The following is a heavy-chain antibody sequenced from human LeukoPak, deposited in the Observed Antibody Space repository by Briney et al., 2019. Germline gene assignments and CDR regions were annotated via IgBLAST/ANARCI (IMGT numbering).Heavy chain of an antibody. CDR2: MNPDSGNT. D-gene: IGHD3-10*01. V-gene: IGHV1-8*02. CDR1: GYTFTGYY. J-gene: IGHJ5*02. CDR3: ARGVITMVRVFPVGWFDP. Sequence: ASVKVSCKASGYTFTGYYMHWVRQATGQGLEWMGWMNPDSGNTGYAQKFQGRVTMTRNTSINTAYMELSSLRSEDTAVYYCARGVITMVRVFPVGWFDPWGQGTLVTVSS.